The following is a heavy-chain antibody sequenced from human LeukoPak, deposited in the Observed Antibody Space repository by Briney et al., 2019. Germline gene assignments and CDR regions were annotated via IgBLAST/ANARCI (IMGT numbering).Heavy chain of an antibody. V-gene: IGHV1-3*01. Sequence: ASVKVSCKASGYTFTDYYMHWVRQAPGHRLEWMGWINAGNANTKYSQKFQGRVTITRDTSASTAYMELSSLRSEDTAVYYCARETSSGWLALNYWGQGTLVTVSS. J-gene: IGHJ4*02. CDR1: GYTFTDYY. CDR2: INAGNANT. D-gene: IGHD6-19*01. CDR3: ARETSSGWLALNY.